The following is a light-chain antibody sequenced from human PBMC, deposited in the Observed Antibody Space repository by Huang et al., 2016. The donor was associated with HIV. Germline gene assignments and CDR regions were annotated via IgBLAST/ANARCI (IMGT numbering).Light chain of an antibody. CDR2: GAS. CDR1: QSVSSN. V-gene: IGKV3-15*01. Sequence: EIVMTQSPATLSVSPGERAPLSCRASQSVSSNLAWYQQKPGQAPRLLIYGASSRATGIPARFSGSGSGTEFTLTISSLQSEDFAVYYCQQYSNWPLWTFGQGTKLEIK. J-gene: IGKJ2*02. CDR3: QQYSNWPLWT.